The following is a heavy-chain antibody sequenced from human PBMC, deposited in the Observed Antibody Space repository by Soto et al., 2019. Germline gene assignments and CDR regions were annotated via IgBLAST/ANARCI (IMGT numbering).Heavy chain of an antibody. CDR1: GFSLSTSGVG. J-gene: IGHJ4*02. CDR2: IYWDDDK. CDR3: AHLPWKQLWPRAPVVY. D-gene: IGHD5-18*01. V-gene: IGHV2-5*02. Sequence: SGPTMVNPTQTLTQTCPFSGFSLSTSGVGVGWIRQPPGKALEWLGIIYWDDDKRYSPSLKSRVTITKDTFKNQLVLTMTNMDPVDTATYYCAHLPWKQLWPRAPVVYWGQGTPVTVSS.